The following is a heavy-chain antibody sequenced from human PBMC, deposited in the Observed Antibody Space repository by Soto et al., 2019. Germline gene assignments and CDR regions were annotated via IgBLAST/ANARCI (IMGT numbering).Heavy chain of an antibody. V-gene: IGHV4-59*01. Sequence: SETLSLTCTVSGGSISGYYWTWIRQPPGKGLEWMGFIFYRGSINYNPSLKSRVFILVVTSKNQFSLKLSSVTVAVTAVYFCATAGWVDYDFRSGYSWVGPYYYYYMDVWGKGTTVTVSS. D-gene: IGHD3-3*01. CDR3: ATAGWVDYDFRSGYSWVGPYYYYYMDV. J-gene: IGHJ6*03. CDR1: GGSISGYY. CDR2: IFYRGSI.